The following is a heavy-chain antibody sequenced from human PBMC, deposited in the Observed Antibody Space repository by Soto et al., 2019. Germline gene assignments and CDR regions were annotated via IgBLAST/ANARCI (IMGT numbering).Heavy chain of an antibody. J-gene: IGHJ4*02. CDR1: GYTFTSYY. V-gene: IGHV1-46*01. Sequence: ASVKVSCKASGYTFTSYYMHWVRQAPGQGLEWMGIINPSGGSTSYAQKFQGRVTMTRDTSTSTVYMELSSLRSEDTAVYYCAGDSVVVAALYYFDYWGQGTLVTVSS. D-gene: IGHD2-15*01. CDR3: AGDSVVVAALYYFDY. CDR2: INPSGGST.